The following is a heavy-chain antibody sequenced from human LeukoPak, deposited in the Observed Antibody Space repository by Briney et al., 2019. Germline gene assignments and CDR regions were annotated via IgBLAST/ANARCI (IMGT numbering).Heavy chain of an antibody. V-gene: IGHV4-59*01. CDR1: GGSISSYY. D-gene: IGHD3-10*01. Sequence: PSGTLSLTCTVSGGSISSYYRSWIRQPPGKGLEWIGYIYYSGSTNYNPSLKSRVTISVDTSKNQFSLKLSSVTAADTAVYYCARVASYYYGSGSYYYRYNWFDPWGQGTLVTVSS. J-gene: IGHJ5*02. CDR2: IYYSGST. CDR3: ARVASYYYGSGSYYYRYNWFDP.